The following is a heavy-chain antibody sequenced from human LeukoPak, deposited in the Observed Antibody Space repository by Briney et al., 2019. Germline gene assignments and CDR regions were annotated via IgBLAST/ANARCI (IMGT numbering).Heavy chain of an antibody. Sequence: SETLSLTCTVSGGSISSSSYYWGWIRQPPGKGLEWIGSIYYSGSTYYNPSLKGRVTISVDTSKNQFSLKLSSVTAADTAVYYCLGYCSSTSCYDSRDYFDYWGQGTLVTVSS. V-gene: IGHV4-39*01. J-gene: IGHJ4*02. CDR2: IYYSGST. CDR1: GGSISSSSYY. D-gene: IGHD2-2*01. CDR3: LGYCSSTSCYDSRDYFDY.